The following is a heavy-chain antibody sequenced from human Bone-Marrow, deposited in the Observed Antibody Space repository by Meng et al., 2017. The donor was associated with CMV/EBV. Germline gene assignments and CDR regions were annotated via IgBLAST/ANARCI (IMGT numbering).Heavy chain of an antibody. V-gene: IGHV4-4*02. CDR1: GASITSSMW. CDR2: IDHSGKS. D-gene: IGHD3-16*01. Sequence: GSLRLSCAVSGASITSSMWWTWVRQPPGKGLEWVGEIDHSGKSNSNPSLKSRLTLSLDTSNNHLSLRMTSVTAEDTAIYYCARVREHTSLGNYWFDPWGQGTRVTGSS. J-gene: IGHJ5*02. CDR3: ARVREHTSLGNYWFDP.